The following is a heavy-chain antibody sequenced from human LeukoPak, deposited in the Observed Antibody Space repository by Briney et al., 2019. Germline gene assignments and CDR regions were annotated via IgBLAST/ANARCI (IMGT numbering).Heavy chain of an antibody. Sequence: PSETLSLTCTVSGGSISSGGYYWSWIRQPPGKGLEWIGYVYYDGSTYYHPSLQSRLAISVDTSKNQFSLNLTSVTAADTAVYYCVRGLTGYSYFFDHWGQGALVTVSS. J-gene: IGHJ4*02. V-gene: IGHV4-30-4*08. CDR2: VYYDGST. CDR1: GGSISSGGYY. CDR3: VRGLTGYSYFFDH. D-gene: IGHD1-20*01.